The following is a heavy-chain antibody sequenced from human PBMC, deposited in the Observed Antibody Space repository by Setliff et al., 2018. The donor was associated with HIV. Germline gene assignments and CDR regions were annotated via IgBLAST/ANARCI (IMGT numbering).Heavy chain of an antibody. V-gene: IGHV4-59*08. CDR3: VGTKQWLAFDS. J-gene: IGHJ4*02. CDR2: IDYSGST. Sequence: ETLSLTCTVPGGSISIYYWSWIRQPPGKGLEWIGYIDYSGSTNYNPSLKSRVTISVDTSKNQFSLKLTSVTAADTAVYYCVGTKQWLAFDSWGQGTLVTVSS. D-gene: IGHD6-19*01. CDR1: GGSISIYY.